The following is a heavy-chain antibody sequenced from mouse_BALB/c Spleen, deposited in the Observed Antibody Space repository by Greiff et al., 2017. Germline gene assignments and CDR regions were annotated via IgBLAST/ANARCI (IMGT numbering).Heavy chain of an antibody. V-gene: IGHV5-17*02. CDR3: ARSGLLRLDFDY. J-gene: IGHJ2*01. D-gene: IGHD1-2*01. Sequence: EVQRVESGGGLVQPGGSRKLSCAASGFTFSSFGMHWVRQAPEKGLEWVAYISSGSSTIYYADTVKGRFTISRDNPKNTLFLQMTSLRSEDTAMYYCARSGLLRLDFDYWGQGTTLTVSS. CDR2: ISSGSSTI. CDR1: GFTFSSFG.